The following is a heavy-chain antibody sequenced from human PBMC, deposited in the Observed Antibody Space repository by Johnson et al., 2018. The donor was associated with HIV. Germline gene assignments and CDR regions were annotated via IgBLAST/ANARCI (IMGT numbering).Heavy chain of an antibody. CDR3: AKGAVAGINDAFDI. CDR2: IRYDGSNK. CDR1: GFTFSSFG. J-gene: IGHJ3*02. D-gene: IGHD6-19*01. Sequence: QVQLVESGGGVVQPGGSLRLSCAASGFTFSSFGMHWVRQAPGKGLEWVAFIRYDGSNKYYADSVKGRFTISRDNSKNTLYLQMNSLRGEDTAVYYCAKGAVAGINDAFDIWGQGTMVTVSS. V-gene: IGHV3-30*02.